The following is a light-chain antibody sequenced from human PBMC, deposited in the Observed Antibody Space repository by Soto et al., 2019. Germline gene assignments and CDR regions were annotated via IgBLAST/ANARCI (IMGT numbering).Light chain of an antibody. CDR3: QQYGGSVQT. J-gene: IGKJ1*01. CDR1: QSVSRSY. V-gene: IGKV3-20*01. Sequence: EIVLTQSPGTLSLSPGDRATLSCRASQSVSRSYLGWYQQKPGQAPRLLIYDASNRATGIPARFSGSGSGTDFTLTISSLEPEDFAVYYCQQYGGSVQTFGQGTKVDI. CDR2: DAS.